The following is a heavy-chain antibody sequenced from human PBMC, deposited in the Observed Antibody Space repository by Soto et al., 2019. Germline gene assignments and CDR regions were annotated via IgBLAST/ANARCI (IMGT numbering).Heavy chain of an antibody. Sequence: QLQLQESGPGLVKPSETLSLTCTVSGGSIGSSSYYWGWIRQPPGKGLEWIGSIYDRGSTYSNPALNSQLTTSFDTSKNPFSLKRTSVTAADTAVYYCASHGSTSGRTYFDYWGQGTLVTVSS. CDR2: IYDRGST. CDR1: GGSIGSSSYY. J-gene: IGHJ4*02. CDR3: ASHGSTSGRTYFDY. D-gene: IGHD6-19*01. V-gene: IGHV4-39*01.